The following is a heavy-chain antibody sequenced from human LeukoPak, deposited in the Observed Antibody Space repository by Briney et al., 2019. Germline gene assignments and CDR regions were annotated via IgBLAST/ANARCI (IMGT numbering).Heavy chain of an antibody. V-gene: IGHV7-4-1*02. J-gene: IGHJ4*02. CDR3: ARGTYYYDSSGYYGDY. CDR1: GYTFTSYA. CDR2: INTNTGNP. D-gene: IGHD3-22*01. Sequence: ASVKVSCKASGYTFTSYAMNWVQQAPGQGLEWMGWINTNTGNPTYAQGFTGRFVFSLDTSVSTAYLQISSLKAEDTAVYYCARGTYYYDSSGYYGDYWGQGTLVTVSS.